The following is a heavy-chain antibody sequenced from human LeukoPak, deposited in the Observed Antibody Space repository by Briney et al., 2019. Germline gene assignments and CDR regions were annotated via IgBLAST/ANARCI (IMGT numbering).Heavy chain of an antibody. CDR2: INPNSGGT. CDR1: GYTLTGYY. D-gene: IGHD3-10*01. CDR3: ASFMGVRGATASDY. V-gene: IGHV1-2*02. Sequence: GASVKVSCKVSGYTLTGYYMHWVRQAPGQGLEWMGWINPNSGGTNYAQKFQGRVTMTRDTSISTAYMELSRLRSDDTAVYYCASFMGVRGATASDYWGQGTLVTVSS. J-gene: IGHJ4*02.